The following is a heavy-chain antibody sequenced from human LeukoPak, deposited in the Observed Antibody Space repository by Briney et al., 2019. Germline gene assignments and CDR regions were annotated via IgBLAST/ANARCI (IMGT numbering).Heavy chain of an antibody. CDR2: ISGSGGST. V-gene: IGHV3-23*01. Sequence: PGGSLRLSCAASGFTFSSYAMSWVRQAPGKGLEWVSAISGSGGSTYNADSVKGRFTISRDNSKNTLYLQMNSLRAEDTAVYYCAKVGIVAPYYYYYYGMDVWGQGTTVTVSS. D-gene: IGHD5-12*01. CDR3: AKVGIVAPYYYYYYGMDV. CDR1: GFTFSSYA. J-gene: IGHJ6*02.